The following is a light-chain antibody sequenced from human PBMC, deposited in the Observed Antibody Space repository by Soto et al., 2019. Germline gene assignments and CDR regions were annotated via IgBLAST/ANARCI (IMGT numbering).Light chain of an antibody. CDR3: QHSFNTLPYS. V-gene: IGKV1-39*01. J-gene: IGKJ2*01. CDR1: QTIGNY. Sequence: DIQMTQSPSSLSASVGDRVTIACRASQTIGNYLNWYRQKVGKAPEFLIDAASSLQGGVPARFSGSGSGTNFTLTISSLQPEDFATYYCQHSFNTLPYSFGQGTKLEIK. CDR2: AAS.